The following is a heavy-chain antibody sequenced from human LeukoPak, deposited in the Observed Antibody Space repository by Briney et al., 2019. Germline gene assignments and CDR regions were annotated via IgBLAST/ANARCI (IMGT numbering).Heavy chain of an antibody. V-gene: IGHV3-23*01. D-gene: IGHD3-22*01. J-gene: IGHJ4*02. Sequence: QAGGSLRLSCAASRFTFSTYAVNWVRQAPGKGLEWVSTIGGSGGSTYYADSVKGRFTISRDNSKNTLYLQMSSLRAEDTAVYYCAKDRGRYYDSSGYYWGYYFDSWGQGILVTVST. CDR1: RFTFSTYA. CDR3: AKDRGRYYDSSGYYWGYYFDS. CDR2: IGGSGGST.